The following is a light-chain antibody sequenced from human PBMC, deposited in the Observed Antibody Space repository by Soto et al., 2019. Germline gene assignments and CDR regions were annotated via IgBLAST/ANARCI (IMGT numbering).Light chain of an antibody. CDR3: SSYEGXNRV. V-gene: IGLV2-8*01. Sequence: QSLLSQPPSASGSPVQSVTISCTGTSSDVGGYNYFSWYQQHPGKPPKLMIYEVSKRPSGVPDRFSGSKSGNTASLNVSGLQAEDEADYYRSSYEGXNRVFGTGTKVXV. CDR1: SSDVGGYNY. J-gene: IGLJ1*01. CDR2: EVS.